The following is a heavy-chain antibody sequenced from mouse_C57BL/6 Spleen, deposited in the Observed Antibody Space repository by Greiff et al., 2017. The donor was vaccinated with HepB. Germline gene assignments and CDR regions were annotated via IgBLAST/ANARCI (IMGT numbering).Heavy chain of an antibody. CDR3: ARDGDYDGPFAY. Sequence: EVMLVESGGGLVKPGGSLKLSCAASGFTFSSYAMSWVRQTPEKRLEWVATISDGGSYTYYPDNVKGRFTISRDNAKNNLYLQMSHLKSEDTAMYYCARDGDYDGPFAYWGQGTLVTVSA. CDR2: ISDGGSYT. CDR1: GFTFSSYA. V-gene: IGHV5-4*01. J-gene: IGHJ3*01. D-gene: IGHD2-4*01.